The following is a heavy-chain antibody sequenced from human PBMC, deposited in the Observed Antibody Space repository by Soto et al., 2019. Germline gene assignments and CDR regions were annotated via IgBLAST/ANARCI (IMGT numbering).Heavy chain of an antibody. Sequence: GGSLRLSCAASGFTFDDYTMHWVRQAPGKGLEWVSLISWDGGSTYYVDSVKGRFTISRDNSKNSLYLQMNSLRTEDTALYYCAKGAGAIYYYYYGMDVWGQGTTVTVSS. CDR1: GFTFDDYT. V-gene: IGHV3-43*01. J-gene: IGHJ6*02. CDR2: ISWDGGST. CDR3: AKGAGAIYYYYYGMDV.